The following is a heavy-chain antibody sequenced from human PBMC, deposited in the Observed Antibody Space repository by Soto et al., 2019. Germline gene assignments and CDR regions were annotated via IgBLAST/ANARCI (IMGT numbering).Heavy chain of an antibody. D-gene: IGHD1-20*01. CDR1: GGSVNGYY. CDR3: AIHLHAGLTHSFDP. Sequence: SETLSLTCAVYGGSVNGYYWNWIRQPPGKGLEWIAYMTHTGSTNYNPSLKSRVTISVDTSKNQFSLKLTSMTAADTAVYYCAIHLHAGLTHSFDPWGKGTLVTLCS. CDR2: MTHTGST. V-gene: IGHV4-59*02. J-gene: IGHJ5*02.